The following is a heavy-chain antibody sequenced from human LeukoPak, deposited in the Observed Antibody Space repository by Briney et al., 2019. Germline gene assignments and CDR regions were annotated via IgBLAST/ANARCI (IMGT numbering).Heavy chain of an antibody. J-gene: IGHJ4*02. CDR3: AKGYCSSTSCLVLDN. Sequence: GGSLRLSCAASGFTFSSYAMSWVRQAPGKGLEWVSAISGSGVSTYYADSVKGRFTISRDNSKNTLYLQMNSLRAEDTAVYYCAKGYCSSTSCLVLDNWGQGTLVTVSS. CDR1: GFTFSSYA. V-gene: IGHV3-23*01. D-gene: IGHD2-2*01. CDR2: ISGSGVST.